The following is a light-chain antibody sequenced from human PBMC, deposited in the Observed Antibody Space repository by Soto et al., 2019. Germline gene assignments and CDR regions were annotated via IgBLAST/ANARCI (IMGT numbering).Light chain of an antibody. Sequence: QPGLTQPPSVSGAPGQRVTISCTGSSSNIGAGFDVHWYHQIAGTAPKLLIYGNSNRPSGVPDRFSGSKSGTSASLAINGLQAEDEARYYCQSYDNSLSGSWVFGGGTKVTVL. V-gene: IGLV1-40*01. CDR1: SSNIGAGFD. CDR2: GNS. CDR3: QSYDNSLSGSWV. J-gene: IGLJ3*02.